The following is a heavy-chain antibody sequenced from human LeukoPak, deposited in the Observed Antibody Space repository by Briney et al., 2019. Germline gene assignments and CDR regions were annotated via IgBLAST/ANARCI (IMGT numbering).Heavy chain of an antibody. CDR2: MNPNSGNT. Sequence: GASVKVSCKASGYTFTSYGISWVRQATGQGLEWMGWMNPNSGNTGYAQKFQGRVTMTRNTSISTAYMELSSLRSEDTAVYYCARSRDGYNLVDYWGQGTLVTVSS. J-gene: IGHJ4*02. CDR1: GYTFTSYG. CDR3: ARSRDGYNLVDY. V-gene: IGHV1-8*02. D-gene: IGHD5-12*01.